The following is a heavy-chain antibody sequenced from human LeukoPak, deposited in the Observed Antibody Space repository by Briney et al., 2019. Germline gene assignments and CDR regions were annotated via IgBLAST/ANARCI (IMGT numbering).Heavy chain of an antibody. CDR2: IAYDGSLR. Sequence: GGSLRLSCAASGFRFNDYGMHWVRQAPGKGLEWVAVIAYDGSLRYYADYVEGRFTISRDNSKDTLFLQIYSLRSEDTAVYYCAKEPAPHAGGWYFPDDHWGQGTLVTVSS. V-gene: IGHV3-30*18. J-gene: IGHJ5*02. CDR3: AKEPAPHAGGWYFPDDH. CDR1: GFRFNDYG. D-gene: IGHD6-19*01.